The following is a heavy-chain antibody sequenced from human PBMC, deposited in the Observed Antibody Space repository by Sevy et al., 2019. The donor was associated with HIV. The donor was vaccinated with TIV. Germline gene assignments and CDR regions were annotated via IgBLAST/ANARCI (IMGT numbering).Heavy chain of an antibody. Sequence: GGSLRLSCAASGFTFSNHGMHWVRQAPGKGLEWVAFIRYDGNNEYYGDSVKGRFTISRDNSKDTLYVQMNSLRPEDTAVYFCAKDRKVLLVVYAIPFDVFDIWGHGTMVAVSS. D-gene: IGHD2-8*02. CDR2: IRYDGNNE. CDR1: GFTFSNHG. J-gene: IGHJ3*02. CDR3: AKDRKVLLVVYAIPFDVFDI. V-gene: IGHV3-30*02.